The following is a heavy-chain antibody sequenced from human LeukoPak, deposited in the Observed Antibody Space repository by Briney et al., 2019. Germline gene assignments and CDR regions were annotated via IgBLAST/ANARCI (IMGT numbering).Heavy chain of an antibody. Sequence: GGSLRLSCAASGFPFSGYTMNWVRQVPGKGLVWVSSITSSGNYMYYADSVRGRFTISRDIAKTSLFLQMNSLRAEDTAVYYCARQPIAVAGRYYYYYGMDVWGQGTTVTVSS. J-gene: IGHJ6*02. CDR2: ITSSGNYM. V-gene: IGHV3-21*01. CDR1: GFPFSGYT. D-gene: IGHD6-19*01. CDR3: ARQPIAVAGRYYYYYGMDV.